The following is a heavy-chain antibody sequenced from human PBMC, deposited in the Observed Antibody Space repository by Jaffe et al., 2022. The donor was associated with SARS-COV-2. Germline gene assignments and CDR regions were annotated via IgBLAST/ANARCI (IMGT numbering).Heavy chain of an antibody. D-gene: IGHD3-9*01. CDR2: IKQDGSEK. J-gene: IGHJ6*03. CDR1: GFTFSSYW. CDR3: ARDMTYYDILTEALKGYYMDV. Sequence: EVQLVESGGGLVQPGGSLRLSCAASGFTFSSYWMSWVRQAPGKGLEWVANIKQDGSEKYYVDSVKGRFTISRDNAKNSLYLQMNSLRAEDTAVYYCARDMTYYDILTEALKGYYMDVWGKGTTVTVSS. V-gene: IGHV3-7*01.